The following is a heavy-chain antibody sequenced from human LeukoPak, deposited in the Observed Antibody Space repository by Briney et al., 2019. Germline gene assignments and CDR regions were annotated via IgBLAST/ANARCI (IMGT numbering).Heavy chain of an antibody. CDR3: ARDPRRGYSGYDRGWFDP. D-gene: IGHD5-12*01. Sequence: GASVKVSCKASGYTFTDYYVHWVRQAPGQGLEWMGWINPNSGGTDYAQKFQGRVTMTRDTSISTAYMELSRLRSDDTAVYYCARDPRRGYSGYDRGWFDPWGQGTLVTVSS. J-gene: IGHJ5*02. V-gene: IGHV1-2*02. CDR2: INPNSGGT. CDR1: GYTFTDYY.